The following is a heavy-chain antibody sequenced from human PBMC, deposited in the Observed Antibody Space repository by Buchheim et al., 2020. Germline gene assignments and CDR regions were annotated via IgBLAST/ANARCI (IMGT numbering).Heavy chain of an antibody. Sequence: QVQLQQWGAGLLKPSETLSLTCAVYGGSLSGYYWSWIRQPPGKGLEWIGEINHSGGTNYNPSLKSRVAISVDTSKNQFSLELSSVTAADTAVYSCARGGYCGGGCFSGSNYMDVWDKGTT. J-gene: IGHJ6*03. CDR3: ARGGYCGGGCFSGSNYMDV. CDR2: INHSGGT. D-gene: IGHD2-15*01. V-gene: IGHV4-34*01. CDR1: GGSLSGYY.